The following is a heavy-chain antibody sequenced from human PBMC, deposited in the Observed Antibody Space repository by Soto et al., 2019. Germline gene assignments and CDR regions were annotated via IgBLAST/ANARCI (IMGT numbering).Heavy chain of an antibody. V-gene: IGHV5-10-1*01. D-gene: IGHD3-22*01. Sequence: GESLKISCTGSGSSFTKYWIIWVRQMPGKGLEWMGRIEPSDSYSTYSPAFQGNVTISSEESISTAYVHLRCLKGSDTDTHSRARGPDVSSGYSALAIWGQGSLVTV. CDR1: GSSFTKYW. CDR3: ARGPDVSSGYSALAI. J-gene: IGHJ3*02. CDR2: IEPSDSYS.